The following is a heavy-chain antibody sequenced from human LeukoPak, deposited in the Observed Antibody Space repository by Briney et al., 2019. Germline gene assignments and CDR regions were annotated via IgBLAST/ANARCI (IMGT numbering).Heavy chain of an antibody. Sequence: GGSLRLSCAASGFTFSSYAMHWVRQAPGKGLEYASAISSNGGSTYYANSVKGRFTISRDNSKNTLYLQMGSLRAEDMAVYYCAKDFQPNDAFDIWGQGTMVTVSS. CDR1: GFTFSSYA. J-gene: IGHJ3*02. CDR2: ISSNGGST. CDR3: AKDFQPNDAFDI. V-gene: IGHV3-64*01. D-gene: IGHD2-2*01.